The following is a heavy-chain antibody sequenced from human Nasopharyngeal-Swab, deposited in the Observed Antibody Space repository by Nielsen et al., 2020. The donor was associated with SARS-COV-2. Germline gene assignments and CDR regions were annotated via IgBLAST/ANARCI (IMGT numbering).Heavy chain of an antibody. D-gene: IGHD2-2*01. Sequence: GGSLRLSCAASGFTFSSYRRHWVRQAPGKGLVWVSRINSDGSSTSYAASVKGRFTISRDNAKNTLYLQMNSLRAEDTAVYYCARDRGGVPAEMNYGMNLWGQGATVTVSS. CDR3: ARDRGGVPAEMNYGMNL. V-gene: IGHV3-74*01. CDR1: GFTFSSYR. CDR2: INSDGSST. J-gene: IGHJ6*02.